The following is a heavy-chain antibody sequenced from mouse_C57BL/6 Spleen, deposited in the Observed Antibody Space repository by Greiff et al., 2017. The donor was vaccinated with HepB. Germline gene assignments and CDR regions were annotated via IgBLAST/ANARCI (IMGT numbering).Heavy chain of an antibody. Sequence: EVQLQQSGPELVKPGASVKIPCKASGYTFTDYNMNWVKQSPGKSLEWIGDINPNNGGTIYNQKFKGKATLTVDKSSSTAYMELRSLTSEDTAVYYCARSYSNYEGFAYWGQGTLVTVSA. D-gene: IGHD2-5*01. CDR2: INPNNGGT. J-gene: IGHJ3*01. CDR1: GYTFTDYN. V-gene: IGHV1-18*01. CDR3: ARSYSNYEGFAY.